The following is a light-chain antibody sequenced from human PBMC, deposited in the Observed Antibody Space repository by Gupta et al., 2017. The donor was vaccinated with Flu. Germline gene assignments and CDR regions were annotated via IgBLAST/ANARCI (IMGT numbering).Light chain of an antibody. CDR2: GAY. CDR3: QQDNNWPWT. Sequence: PATLSVSPGERATLSCRARQSVSRKLAWYQQKPGQAPRLLIYGAYTRAIGIPATFSGSGSGTEFTLTISSLQSEDFAVYYCQQDNNWPWTFGQGTKVEIK. J-gene: IGKJ1*01. V-gene: IGKV3-15*01. CDR1: QSVSRK.